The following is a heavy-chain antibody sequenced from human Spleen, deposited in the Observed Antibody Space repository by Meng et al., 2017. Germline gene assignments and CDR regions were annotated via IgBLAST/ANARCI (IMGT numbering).Heavy chain of an antibody. J-gene: IGHJ4*02. CDR1: DYTFTGYG. CDR3: ARGTPGRSYSDY. Sequence: QVQPVQAGPEVKKSGASVKVSCKASDYTFTGYGGSWVRQAPGQGLEWMAWLGAHDGDTSHAPKFQGRVTVSADRPTATAYMELRSLRSDDTAVYYCARGTPGRSYSDYWGQGTLVTVSS. CDR2: LGAHDGDT. V-gene: IGHV1-18*01. D-gene: IGHD3-10*01.